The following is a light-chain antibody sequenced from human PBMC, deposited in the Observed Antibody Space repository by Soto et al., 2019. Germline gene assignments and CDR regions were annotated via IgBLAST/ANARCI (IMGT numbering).Light chain of an antibody. CDR3: QSYDSSLSCLV. CDR2: TNT. CDR1: SSNIGAGYY. J-gene: IGLJ2*01. Sequence: QSVLTQPPSVSGAPGQRVTISCTGSSSNIGAGYYVHWYQQLPGIAPKLLIYTNTNRPSGVPDRFSGSKSGTSASLAITGLQAEDEADYYSQSYDSSLSCLVFGGGTKLTAL. V-gene: IGLV1-40*01.